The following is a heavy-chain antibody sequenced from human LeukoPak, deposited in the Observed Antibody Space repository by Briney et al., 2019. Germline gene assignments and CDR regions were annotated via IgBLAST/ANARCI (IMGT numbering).Heavy chain of an antibody. Sequence: SQTLSLTCAVSGGSISSGGYYWSWIRQPPGKGLEWIGYIYYSGSTNYNPSLKSRVTISVGTSKNQFSLKLSSVTAADTGVYYCARTEGYYSPFDYWGQGTLVTVSS. D-gene: IGHD1-26*01. CDR3: ARTEGYYSPFDY. CDR2: IYYSGST. CDR1: GGSISSGGYY. J-gene: IGHJ4*02. V-gene: IGHV4-61*08.